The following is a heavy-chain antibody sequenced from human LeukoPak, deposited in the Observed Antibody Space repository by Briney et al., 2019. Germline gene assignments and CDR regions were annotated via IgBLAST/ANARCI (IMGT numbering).Heavy chain of an antibody. J-gene: IGHJ6*02. CDR3: ARDTRYYDILTGLNRDDGMDV. CDR2: ISYDGGNT. Sequence: GGSLRLSCSASGFAFSTYTMHWVRQAPGKGLEYVSSISYDGGNTYSADSMKGRVTISRDNSKNTLYLQMNSLRAEDTAVYYCARDTRYYDILTGLNRDDGMDVWGQGTTVTVSS. V-gene: IGHV3-64*04. D-gene: IGHD3-9*01. CDR1: GFAFSTYT.